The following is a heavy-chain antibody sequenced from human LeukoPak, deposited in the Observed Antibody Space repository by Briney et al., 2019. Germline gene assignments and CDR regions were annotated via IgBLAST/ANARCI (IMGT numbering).Heavy chain of an antibody. D-gene: IGHD1-26*01. J-gene: IGHJ4*02. V-gene: IGHV3-23*01. CDR1: GFTFSSYD. Sequence: PGGSLRLSCAASGFTFSSYDMSWVRQAPGKGLEWVSGISGSGGSTYYADSVKGRFTISRDNSKNTLYLQMNSLRVEDTAVYYCAKDLSGIVGASSPFDYWGQGTLVTVSS. CDR3: AKDLSGIVGASSPFDY. CDR2: ISGSGGST.